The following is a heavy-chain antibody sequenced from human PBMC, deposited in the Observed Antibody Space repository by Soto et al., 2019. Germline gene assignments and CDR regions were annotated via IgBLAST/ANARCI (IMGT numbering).Heavy chain of an antibody. Sequence: SETLSHTCAVYGGSFSGYYWSWIRQPPGKGLEWIGYIYYSGSTNYNPSLKSRVTISVDTSKNQFSLKLSSVTAADTAVYYCATMVRGVMRNCNWFDPWGQGTLVTVSS. CDR1: GGSFSGYY. CDR3: ATMVRGVMRNCNWFDP. CDR2: IYYSGST. D-gene: IGHD3-10*01. J-gene: IGHJ5*02. V-gene: IGHV4-30-4*01.